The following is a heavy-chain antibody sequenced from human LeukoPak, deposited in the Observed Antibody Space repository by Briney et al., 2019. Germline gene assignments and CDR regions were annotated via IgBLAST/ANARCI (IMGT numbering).Heavy chain of an antibody. J-gene: IGHJ4*02. CDR1: GFTFSSYG. V-gene: IGHV3-30*03. CDR2: ISHDGSNK. CDR3: ARGVVPAARRDYFDY. D-gene: IGHD2-2*01. Sequence: GGSLRLSCAASGFTFSSYGMHWVRQAPGKGLEWVAVISHDGSNKYYADSVKGRFTISRDNSKNTLYLQMNSLRAEDTAVYYCARGVVPAARRDYFDYWAREPWSPSPQ.